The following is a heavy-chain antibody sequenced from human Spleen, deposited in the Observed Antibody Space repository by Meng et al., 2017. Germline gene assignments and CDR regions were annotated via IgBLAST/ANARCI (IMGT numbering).Heavy chain of an antibody. CDR2: MSDDGSIR. Sequence: GESLKISCAASGFTFSSYAIHWVRQAPDKGLQWVAIMSDDGSIRYYADSVKGRFTMSRDNSKNTLYLQMNSLRAEDTAVYYCARGHLGELSDPSFDYWGQGTLVTVSS. CDR1: GFTFSSYA. J-gene: IGHJ4*02. V-gene: IGHV3-30*01. CDR3: ARGHLGELSDPSFDY. D-gene: IGHD3-16*02.